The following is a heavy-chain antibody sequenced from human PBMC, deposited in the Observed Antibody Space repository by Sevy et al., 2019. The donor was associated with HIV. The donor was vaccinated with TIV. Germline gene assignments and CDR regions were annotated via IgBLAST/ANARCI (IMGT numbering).Heavy chain of an antibody. J-gene: IGHJ4*02. D-gene: IGHD3-10*01. V-gene: IGHV3-15*01. Sequence: GGSLRLSCAASGFSLETFWIHWVRQAPGKGLEWVGRIKSNSDGGTTDYAAPLEGRFTMSRDDSANKIYLQISNLKIEDTAVYYCATAPGTGYWGQGTLVTVSS. CDR2: IKSNSDGGTT. CDR1: GFSLETFW. CDR3: ATAPGTGY.